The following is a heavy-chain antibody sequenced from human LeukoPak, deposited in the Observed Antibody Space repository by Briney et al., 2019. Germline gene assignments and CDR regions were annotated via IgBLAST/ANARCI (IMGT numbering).Heavy chain of an antibody. CDR3: ARDNYREVTNFDP. J-gene: IGHJ5*02. V-gene: IGHV4-59*01. CDR2: ISYSGST. Sequence: SETLSLTCAVSGGSIHGYFWGWFRQPPEKGLEWIGYISYSGSTNYNPSLKSRVSISVDTSKSQFSLRLSSATAADTAVYYCARDNYREVTNFDPWGQGTLVTVSS. CDR1: GGSIHGYF. D-gene: IGHD3-10*01.